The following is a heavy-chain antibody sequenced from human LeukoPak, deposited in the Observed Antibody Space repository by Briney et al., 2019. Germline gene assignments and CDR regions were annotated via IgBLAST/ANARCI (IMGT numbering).Heavy chain of an antibody. Sequence: SETLSLTCTVSGDSISSSSYYWGWIRQPPGKGLEWIGRIYTSGSTNYNPSLKSRVTMSVDTSKNQFSLKLSSLTAADTAVYYCARDFFNYYGSGSYSIHGMDVWGQGITVIVSS. V-gene: IGHV4-39*07. J-gene: IGHJ6*02. CDR3: ARDFFNYYGSGSYSIHGMDV. D-gene: IGHD3-10*01. CDR2: IYTSGST. CDR1: GDSISSSSYY.